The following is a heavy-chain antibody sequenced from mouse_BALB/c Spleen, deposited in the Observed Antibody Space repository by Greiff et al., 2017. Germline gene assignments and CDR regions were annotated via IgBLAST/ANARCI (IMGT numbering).Heavy chain of an antibody. V-gene: IGHV2-4-1*01. CDR1: GFSLTSYG. Sequence: VQLQQSGPGLVQPSQSLSITCTVSGFSLTSYGVHWVRQSPGKGLEWLGVIWSGGSTDYNAAFISRLSISKDNSKSQVFFKMNSLQADDTAIYYCARQIYYYGSSYGYAMDYWGQGTSVTVSS. CDR2: IWSGGST. CDR3: ARQIYYYGSSYGYAMDY. D-gene: IGHD1-1*01. J-gene: IGHJ4*01.